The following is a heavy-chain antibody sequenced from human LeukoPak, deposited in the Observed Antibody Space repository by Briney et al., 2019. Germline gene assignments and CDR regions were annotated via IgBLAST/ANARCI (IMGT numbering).Heavy chain of an antibody. J-gene: IGHJ6*03. V-gene: IGHV3-33*01. CDR3: ARDLRKGRYMDV. CDR1: GFTFSTSG. D-gene: IGHD2/OR15-2a*01. Sequence: GGSLRLSCAASGFTFSTSGMHWVRQAPGKGLEWVAVIWYDGSNEYYADSVKGRFTISRDNSKNTLYLQMNSLRAEDTAVYYCARDLRKGRYMDVWGKGTTVTVSS. CDR2: IWYDGSNE.